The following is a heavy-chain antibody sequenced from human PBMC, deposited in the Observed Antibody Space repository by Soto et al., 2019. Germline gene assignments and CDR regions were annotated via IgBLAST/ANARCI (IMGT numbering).Heavy chain of an antibody. J-gene: IGHJ3*02. CDR2: FDPEDGET. CDR1: GYTLTELS. V-gene: IGHV1-24*01. CDR3: ATGAVFTRDDVFDI. D-gene: IGHD3-22*01. Sequence: QVQLVQSGAEVKKPGASVKVSCKVSGYTLTELSMHWVRQAPGKGLEWMGGFDPEDGETIYAQKFQGRVTMTEDTXXDTAYMQLSSLRSEDTAVYYCATGAVFTRDDVFDIWGQGTMVTVSS.